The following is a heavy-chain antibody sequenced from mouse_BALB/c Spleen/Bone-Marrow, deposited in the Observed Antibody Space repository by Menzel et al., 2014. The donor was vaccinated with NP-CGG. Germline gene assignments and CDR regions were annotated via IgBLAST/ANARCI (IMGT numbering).Heavy chain of an antibody. V-gene: IGHV1S127*01. CDR3: TRKWAY. Sequence: QVQLQQPGAELVKPGASVKMSCKASGYTFTSYWMHWVKQRPGQGLEWIGTIDPSDSYTSYNQKFKGKATLTVDTSSSTAYMQLSSLTSEDSAVYYCTRKWAYWGQGTLVTVSA. D-gene: IGHD1-3*01. CDR1: GYTFTSYW. J-gene: IGHJ3*01. CDR2: IDPSDSYT.